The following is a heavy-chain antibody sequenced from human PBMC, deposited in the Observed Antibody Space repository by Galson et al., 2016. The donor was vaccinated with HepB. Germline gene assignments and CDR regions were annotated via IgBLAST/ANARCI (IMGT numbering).Heavy chain of an antibody. CDR1: GFTFINAW. Sequence: SLRLSCAASGFTFINAWMTWVRQAPGKGLEWVGLIKNKAAGGTTEYAAPVKGRFAISRDDSKSIAYLQMNSLKTEDTAVYYCMRYDTDVWGQGTTVTVSS. V-gene: IGHV3-15*01. CDR2: IKNKAAGGTT. J-gene: IGHJ6*02. CDR3: MRYDTDV.